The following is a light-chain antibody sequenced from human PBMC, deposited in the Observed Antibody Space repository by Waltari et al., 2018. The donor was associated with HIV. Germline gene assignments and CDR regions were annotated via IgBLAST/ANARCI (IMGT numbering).Light chain of an antibody. CDR2: AAS. J-gene: IGKJ1*01. V-gene: IGKV1-39*01. Sequence: DIQMTKSNSSLSAYVGDRVTITCRASQSISSYLHWYQQKPGKAPKLLIYAASSLQSGGPSRFSGSRSGTDFTLTISSLQPEDFAAYYCQQSYNTPQTFGQGTKVEI. CDR3: QQSYNTPQT. CDR1: QSISSY.